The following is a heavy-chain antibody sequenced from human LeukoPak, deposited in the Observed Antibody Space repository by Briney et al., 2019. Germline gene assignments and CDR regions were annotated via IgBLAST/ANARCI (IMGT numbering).Heavy chain of an antibody. Sequence: RGESLKISCKGSGYTFTNYWIAWVRQMPGKGLEWMGIIYPGDSDTKYSPSFQGQVTVSVDKSITTAYLQWSSLKASDTAMYYCARHIYRGASAGPALDIWGQGTMVTVSS. V-gene: IGHV5-51*01. CDR1: GYTFTNYW. D-gene: IGHD1-26*01. CDR2: IYPGDSDT. J-gene: IGHJ3*02. CDR3: ARHIYRGASAGPALDI.